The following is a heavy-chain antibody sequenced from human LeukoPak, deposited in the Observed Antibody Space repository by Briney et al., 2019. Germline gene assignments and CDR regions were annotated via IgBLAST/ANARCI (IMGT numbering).Heavy chain of an antibody. D-gene: IGHD6-6*01. V-gene: IGHV5-51*01. CDR2: IYPGDSDT. Sequence: GESLKISCKGSGYNFTNYWIGWVRQMPGKGLEWMGIIYPGDSDTRCSPSFQGQVTISADKSISTAYLQWSSLKASDTAMYYCARPDAYTSSSVAFDIWGQGTMVTVSS. CDR1: GYNFTNYW. J-gene: IGHJ3*02. CDR3: ARPDAYTSSSVAFDI.